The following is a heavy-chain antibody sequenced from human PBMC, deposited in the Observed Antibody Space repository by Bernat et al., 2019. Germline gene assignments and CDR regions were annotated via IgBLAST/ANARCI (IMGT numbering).Heavy chain of an antibody. V-gene: IGHV1-18*01. Sequence: QVQLVQSGAEVKKPGASVKVSCKASGYTFTSYGISWVRQAPGQGLEWMGWISAYNGNTNYAQKLQGSVTMTTDTSTSTAYMELRSPRSDDTAVYYCAREGSSGWSPYNWFDPWGQGTLVTVSS. CDR3: AREGSSGWSPYNWFDP. CDR1: GYTFTSYG. J-gene: IGHJ5*02. CDR2: ISAYNGNT. D-gene: IGHD6-19*01.